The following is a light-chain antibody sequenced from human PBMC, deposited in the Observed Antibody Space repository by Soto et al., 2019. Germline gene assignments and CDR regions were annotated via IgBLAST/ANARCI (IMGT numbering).Light chain of an antibody. V-gene: IGKV3-20*01. CDR1: QSVSNNY. CDR3: QQDGSSGT. CDR2: GAS. Sequence: EIVLTQSPGTLSLSPGERATLSCRASQSVSNNYLAWYQQKPGKAPRLLIYGASNRATGIPDRFSGSGSGTDFTLTITRLEPEDFAVYYCQQDGSSGTFGQGTKVDIK. J-gene: IGKJ1*01.